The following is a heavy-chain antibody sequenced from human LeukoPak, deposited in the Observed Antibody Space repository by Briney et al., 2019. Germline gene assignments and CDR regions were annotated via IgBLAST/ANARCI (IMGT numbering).Heavy chain of an antibody. D-gene: IGHD3-22*01. J-gene: IGHJ4*02. CDR2: VRSKAAGGTT. V-gene: IGHV3-15*01. CDR3: TTVRPGTSGYSY. CDR1: GFTFSSAW. Sequence: KSGGSLRLSCAASGFTFSSAWMTWVHQARGKGLEWVGRVRSKAAGGTTDYAAPAKGRFTISRDDSKNTVLLQMNSLKTEDTAVYYCTTVRPGTSGYSYWGQGTLVTVSS.